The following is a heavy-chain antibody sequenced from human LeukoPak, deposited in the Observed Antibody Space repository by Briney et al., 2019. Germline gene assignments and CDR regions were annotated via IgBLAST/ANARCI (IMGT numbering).Heavy chain of an antibody. D-gene: IGHD1-1*01. CDR2: VSGYSGDT. CDR3: VKDSGNARWFDH. V-gene: IGHV3-23*01. J-gene: IGHJ5*02. CDR1: GFTFSRYG. Sequence: PGGSLRLSCAASGFTFSRYGMDWVRQALGKGLEWVSTVSGYSGDTYYADSVKGRFTISRDNSKNNLYLQLNSQRAGDTAVYFCVKDSGNARWFDHYGHQSLVTVSS.